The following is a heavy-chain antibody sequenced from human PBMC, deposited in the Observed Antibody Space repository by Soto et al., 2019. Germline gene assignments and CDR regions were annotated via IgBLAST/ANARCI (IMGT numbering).Heavy chain of an antibody. D-gene: IGHD6-13*01. CDR2: ISAYSGST. CDR1: GYTFTSYG. J-gene: IGHJ4*02. V-gene: IGHV1-18*03. CDR3: ARSIAAGVDFDY. Sequence: QVQLVQSGADVKKPGASVKVSCKASGYTFTSYGISWVRQAPGQGLELMGWISAYSGSTNHAQKLQCRITMTTDTPSSKAYMELRSLRADDMDVYYCARSIAAGVDFDYWGQGTLVTVSS.